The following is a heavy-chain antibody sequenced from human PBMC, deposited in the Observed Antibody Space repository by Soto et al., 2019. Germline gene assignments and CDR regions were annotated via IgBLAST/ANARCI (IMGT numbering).Heavy chain of an antibody. CDR3: ARGLRKYSSGWYARGDYFDY. CDR1: GGSISSYY. V-gene: IGHV4-59*12. J-gene: IGHJ4*02. CDR2: IYYSGST. D-gene: IGHD6-19*01. Sequence: PSETLSLTCTVSGGSISSYYWSWIRQPPGKGLEWIGYIYYSGSTNYNPSLKSRVTISVDTSKNQFSLKLSSVTAADTAVYYCARGLRKYSSGWYARGDYFDYWGQGTLVTVSS.